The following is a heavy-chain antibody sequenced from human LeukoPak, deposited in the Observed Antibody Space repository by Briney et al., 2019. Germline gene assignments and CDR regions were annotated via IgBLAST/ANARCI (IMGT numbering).Heavy chain of an antibody. CDR2: ISGSNGNT. D-gene: IGHD3-10*01. J-gene: IGHJ3*02. CDR1: GGTFSSYA. Sequence: ASVKVSCKASGGTFSSYAISWVRQAPGQGLEWMGWISGSNGNTDYAQRFQGRVTMTTDTSTSTAYMELRSLRSDDTAVYYCARGFYYGSGVFYAFDIWGQGTMVTVSS. V-gene: IGHV1-18*01. CDR3: ARGFYYGSGVFYAFDI.